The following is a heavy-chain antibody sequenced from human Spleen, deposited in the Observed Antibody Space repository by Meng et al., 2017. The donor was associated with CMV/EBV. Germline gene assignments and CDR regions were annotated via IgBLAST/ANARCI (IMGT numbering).Heavy chain of an antibody. CDR3: VSGPNFLEVFDY. V-gene: IGHV1-2*02. J-gene: IGHJ4*02. D-gene: IGHD3-3*01. CDR1: GYTFTDYY. Sequence: ASVKVSCKASGYTFTDYYIHWVRQAPGQGLEWMGWINPNSGGTNYAQKFQGRVTMTRDTSISTAYMELSRLRSDDTAVYYCVSGPNFLEVFDYWGQGTLVTVSS. CDR2: INPNSGGT.